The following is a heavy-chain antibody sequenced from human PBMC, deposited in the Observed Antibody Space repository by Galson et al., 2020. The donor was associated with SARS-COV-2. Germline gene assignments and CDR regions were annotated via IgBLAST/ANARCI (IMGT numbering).Heavy chain of an antibody. Sequence: GRYLRLSCAASGFTFSSYAMSWVRQAPGKGLEWVSAISGSGGSTYYADSVKRRFTISRDNSKNTLYLQMNSLRAEDTAVYYCAKYIVVVPAAESDDAFDIWGQGTMVTVSS. CDR2: ISGSGGST. J-gene: IGHJ3*02. CDR3: AKYIVVVPAAESDDAFDI. V-gene: IGHV3-23*01. D-gene: IGHD2-2*01. CDR1: GFTFSSYA.